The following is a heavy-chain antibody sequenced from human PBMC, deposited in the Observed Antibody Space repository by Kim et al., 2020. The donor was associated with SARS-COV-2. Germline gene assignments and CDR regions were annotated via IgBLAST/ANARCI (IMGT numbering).Heavy chain of an antibody. J-gene: IGHJ5*02. CDR3: ARGSGSYYSNWFDP. D-gene: IGHD3-10*01. V-gene: IGHV4-61*02. Sequence: TLSLTCTVSGGSISSGSYYWSWIRQPAGKGLEWIGRIYTSGSTNYNPSLKSRVTISVDTSKNQFSLKLSSVTAADTAVYYCARGSGSYYSNWFDPWGQGTLVTVSS. CDR2: IYTSGST. CDR1: GGSISSGSYY.